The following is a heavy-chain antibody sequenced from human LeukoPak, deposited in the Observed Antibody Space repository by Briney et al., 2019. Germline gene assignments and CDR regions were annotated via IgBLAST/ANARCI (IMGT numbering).Heavy chain of an antibody. CDR2: IYYSGST. J-gene: IGHJ6*04. V-gene: IGHV4-30-4*01. CDR3: ARDRYKNYYGMDV. D-gene: IGHD1-1*01. Sequence: SETLSLTCTVSGGSVSSGDYYWSWIRQPPGKGLEWIGSIYYSGSTYYNPSLKSRVTISVDTSKNQFSLNLRSVTAADTAVYYCARDRYKNYYGMDVWRKGTTVTVSS. CDR1: GGSVSSGDYY.